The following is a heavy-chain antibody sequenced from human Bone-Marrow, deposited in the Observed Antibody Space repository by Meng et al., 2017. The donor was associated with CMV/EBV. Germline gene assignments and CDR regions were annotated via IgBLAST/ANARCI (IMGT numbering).Heavy chain of an antibody. Sequence: ASVKVSCQVSGYTLTELSMHWVRQAPGKGLEWMGGFDPEDGETIYAQKFQGRVTMTEDTSTDTAYMELSSLRSEDTAVYYCATRGPEDIVVVPAAINNNGMDVWGQGTTVTVSS. CDR2: FDPEDGET. CDR1: GYTLTELS. D-gene: IGHD2-2*02. CDR3: ATRGPEDIVVVPAAINNNGMDV. J-gene: IGHJ6*02. V-gene: IGHV1-24*01.